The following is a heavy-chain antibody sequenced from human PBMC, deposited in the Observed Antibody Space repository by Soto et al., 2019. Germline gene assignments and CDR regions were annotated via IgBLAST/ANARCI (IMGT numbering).Heavy chain of an antibody. D-gene: IGHD6-19*01. CDR3: ARDQGNAVAGTKVYYYGMDV. V-gene: IGHV1-18*01. CDR2: ISAYNGNT. Sequence: GASVKVSCKASGYTFTSYGISWVRQAPGQGLEWMGWISAYNGNTNYAQKLQGRVTMTTDTSTSTAYMELRSLRSDDTAVYYCARDQGNAVAGTKVYYYGMDVWGQGTTVTVSS. CDR1: GYTFTSYG. J-gene: IGHJ6*02.